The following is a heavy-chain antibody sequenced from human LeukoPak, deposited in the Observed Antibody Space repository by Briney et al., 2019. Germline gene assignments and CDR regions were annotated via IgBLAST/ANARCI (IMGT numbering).Heavy chain of an antibody. D-gene: IGHD5-18*01. J-gene: IGHJ3*02. CDR2: IKQDGSEK. Sequence: PGGSLRLSCAASGFTFSSYWMSWVRQAPGKGLEWVANIKQDGSEKYYVDSVKGRFTISRDNAKNSLYLQMNSLRAEDTAVYYCAIGSTAMVTRAFDIWGQGTMVTVSS. CDR3: AIGSTAMVTRAFDI. CDR1: GFTFSSYW. V-gene: IGHV3-7*01.